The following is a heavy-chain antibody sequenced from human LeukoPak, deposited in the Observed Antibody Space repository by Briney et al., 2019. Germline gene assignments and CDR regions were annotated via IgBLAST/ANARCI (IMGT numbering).Heavy chain of an antibody. J-gene: IGHJ4*02. CDR3: ARVLGCSTTSCYAAYIDS. CDR1: GGSISSYY. V-gene: IGHV4-59*01. D-gene: IGHD2-2*01. Sequence: SETLSLTCTVSGGSISSYYWIWIRQPPGKGLEWIGYIYYRGRTNYNPSLKSRVTVSVDTSKNQFSLKLSSVTAADTAVYYCARVLGCSTTSCYAAYIDSWGQGTLVTVSS. CDR2: IYYRGRT.